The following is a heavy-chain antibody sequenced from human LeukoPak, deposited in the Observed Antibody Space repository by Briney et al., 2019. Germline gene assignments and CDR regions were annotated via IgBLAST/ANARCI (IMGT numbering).Heavy chain of an antibody. Sequence: ASVKVSCKASGGTFSSYAISWVRQAPGQGLEWMGKIIPILGIANYAQKFQGRVTITADKSTSTAYMELSSLRSEDTAVYYCARNRQVGYCSGGSCAAYYYWGQGTLATVSS. CDR3: ARNRQVGYCSGGSCAAYYY. CDR1: GGTFSSYA. J-gene: IGHJ4*02. V-gene: IGHV1-69*04. D-gene: IGHD2-15*01. CDR2: IIPILGIA.